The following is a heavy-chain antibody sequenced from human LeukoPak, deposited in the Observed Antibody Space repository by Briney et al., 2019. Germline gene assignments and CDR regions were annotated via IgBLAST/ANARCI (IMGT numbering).Heavy chain of an antibody. V-gene: IGHV4-4*08. D-gene: IGHD1-26*01. Sequence: SETLSLTCTVSGGSISVYHWSWIRQPPGKRLEWIGYLYDTGMTNYSPSLKSRVTISVDTSNNQISLKLTSVTAADTAIYFCAKEGMGSEATTADGAFDIWGQGTTVTVSS. CDR3: AKEGMGSEATTADGAFDI. CDR1: GGSISVYH. CDR2: LYDTGMT. J-gene: IGHJ3*02.